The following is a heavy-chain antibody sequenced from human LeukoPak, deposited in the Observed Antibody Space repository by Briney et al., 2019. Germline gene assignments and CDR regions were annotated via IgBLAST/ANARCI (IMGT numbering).Heavy chain of an antibody. J-gene: IGHJ4*02. V-gene: IGHV1-18*01. CDR1: GYTFTSYG. CDR3: ARSGSYTYYFDY. Sequence: ASVKVTCTASGYTFTSYGISWVRQAPGQGLEWMGWINAYNGNTNYAQKHQGRVTMTTDTSTSTDYMELRSLRSDDTAVYYCARSGSYTYYFDYWGQGTLVTVSS. CDR2: INAYNGNT. D-gene: IGHD1-26*01.